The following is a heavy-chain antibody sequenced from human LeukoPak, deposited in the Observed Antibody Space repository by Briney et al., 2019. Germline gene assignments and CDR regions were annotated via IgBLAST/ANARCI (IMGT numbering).Heavy chain of an antibody. CDR2: ISYDGSNK. Sequence: AGRSLRLSCAASGFPFSSYAMHWVRQAPGKGLEWVAVISYDGSNKYYADSVKGRFTISRDNSKNTLYLQMNSLRAEDTAVYYCARGPAWGQGTLVTVSS. J-gene: IGHJ4*02. V-gene: IGHV3-30*01. CDR1: GFPFSSYA. CDR3: ARGPA.